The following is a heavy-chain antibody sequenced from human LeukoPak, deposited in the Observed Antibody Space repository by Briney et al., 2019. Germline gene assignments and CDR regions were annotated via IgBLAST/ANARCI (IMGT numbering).Heavy chain of an antibody. D-gene: IGHD5-24*01. J-gene: IGHJ3*02. CDR1: GGSISSSSYY. CDR2: IYYSGST. V-gene: IGHV4-39*01. Sequence: PETLSLTCTVSGGSISSSSYYWGWIRQPPGKGLEWIGSIYYSGSTYYNPSLKSRVTISVDTSKNQFSLKLSSVTAADTAVYYCARQRGDGYNSYDAFDIWGQGTMVTVSS. CDR3: ARQRGDGYNSYDAFDI.